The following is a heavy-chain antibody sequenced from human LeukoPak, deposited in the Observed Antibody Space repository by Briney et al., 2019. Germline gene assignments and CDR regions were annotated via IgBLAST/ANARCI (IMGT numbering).Heavy chain of an antibody. J-gene: IGHJ6*03. CDR2: IIPIFGTA. CDR1: GGTFSSYA. CDR3: ARGIAARPSFTYYYMDV. D-gene: IGHD6-6*01. Sequence: ASVTVSCKASGGTFSSYAISWVRQAPGQGLEWMGGIIPIFGTANYAQKFQGRVTITTDESTSTAYMELSSLRSEDTAVYYCARGIAARPSFTYYYMDVWGKGTTVTVSS. V-gene: IGHV1-69*05.